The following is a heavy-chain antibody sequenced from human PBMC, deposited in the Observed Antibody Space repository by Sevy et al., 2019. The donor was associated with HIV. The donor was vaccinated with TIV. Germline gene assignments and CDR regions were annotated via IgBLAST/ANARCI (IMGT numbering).Heavy chain of an antibody. D-gene: IGHD3-9*01. CDR1: GFTFSDYV. CDR2: ISHDTTVK. V-gene: IGHV3-30*04. Sequence: GGSLRLSCAASGFTFSDYVMHWVRQAPGKGLEWLAPISHDTTVKYYADSLKGRFTISRDNSKNTLYLQMNSLRHEDTAVYHCARDADWSLNYWGQGTLVTVSS. J-gene: IGHJ4*02. CDR3: ARDADWSLNY.